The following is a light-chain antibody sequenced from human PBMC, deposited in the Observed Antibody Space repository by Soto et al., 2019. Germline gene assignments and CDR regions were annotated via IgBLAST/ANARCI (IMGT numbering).Light chain of an antibody. CDR3: QQYNSWLWT. V-gene: IGKV3-15*01. Sequence: EIVMTQSPATLSVSPWARATLSCRASQSIGNNLAWYQQQPGQAPRLLIYGASTTASGIPARFSGSGSGTEFTLTISSLQSEDSAVYYCQQYNSWLWTFGQGTKVDIK. J-gene: IGKJ1*01. CDR2: GAS. CDR1: QSIGNN.